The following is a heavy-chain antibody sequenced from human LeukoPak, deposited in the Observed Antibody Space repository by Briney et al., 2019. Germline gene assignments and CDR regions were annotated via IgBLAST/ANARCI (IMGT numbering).Heavy chain of an antibody. CDR2: ISNSGSTI. D-gene: IGHD4-17*01. Sequence: GGSLRLSCAAYGFTFSSYEMNWVRQAPGKGLEWVSYISNSGSTIYYTDSVKGRLTISKDNTKNSLYLQLNSLRAEDTAVDYCARGDYVDYGDYFDYWGQGTLVTVSS. J-gene: IGHJ4*02. CDR1: GFTFSSYE. CDR3: ARGDYVDYGDYFDY. V-gene: IGHV3-48*03.